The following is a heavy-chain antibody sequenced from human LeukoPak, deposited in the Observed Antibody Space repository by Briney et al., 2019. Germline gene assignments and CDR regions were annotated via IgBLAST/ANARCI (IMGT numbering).Heavy chain of an antibody. V-gene: IGHV3-21*04. J-gene: IGHJ4*02. D-gene: IGHD4/OR15-4a*01. Sequence: GGSLRLSCAASGFTFSSYSMNWVRQAPGKGLEWVSFISSSSSYIYYADSVKGRFTISRDNAKHTLYLQMNSLRAEGTAVYYCARRAGAYSHPYDYWGQGTLVTVSS. CDR3: ARRAGAYSHPYDY. CDR2: ISSSSSYI. CDR1: GFTFSSYS.